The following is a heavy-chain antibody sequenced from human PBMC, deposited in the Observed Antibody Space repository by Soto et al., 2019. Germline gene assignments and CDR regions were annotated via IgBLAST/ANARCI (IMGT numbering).Heavy chain of an antibody. CDR1: GFIFSTYT. V-gene: IGHV3-64D*06. Sequence: PGGSLSLSCSASGFIFSTYTMLWVRQAPGKGLEYVSAINTGAATSYVDSVRGRFTISRDNSKNTLYLQMSSLRPEDTALYYCVTGCSSGWYEIYWGQGTLVTVSS. D-gene: IGHD6-19*01. CDR3: VTGCSSGWYEIY. J-gene: IGHJ4*02. CDR2: INTGAAT.